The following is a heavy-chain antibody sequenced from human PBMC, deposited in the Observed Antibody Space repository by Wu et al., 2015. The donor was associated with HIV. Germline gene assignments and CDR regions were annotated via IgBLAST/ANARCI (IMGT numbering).Heavy chain of an antibody. CDR1: GYSFTGYY. Sequence: QVQLVQSGAEVKKPGSSVKVSCKASGYSFTGYYIHWVRQAPGQGLEWMGWINPNSDDTNYAQMFQGRVTMTRDPSINTGYLEMSNLTSDDTAVYYCARARYCSGGNSCRSWFDPGAREPWSPSPQ. CDR3: ARARYCSGGNSCRSWFDP. D-gene: IGHD2-15*01. V-gene: IGHV1-2*02. CDR2: INPNSDDT. J-gene: IGHJ5*02.